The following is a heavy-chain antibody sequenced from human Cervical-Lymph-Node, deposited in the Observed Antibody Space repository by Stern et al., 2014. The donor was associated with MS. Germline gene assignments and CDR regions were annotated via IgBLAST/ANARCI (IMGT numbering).Heavy chain of an antibody. Sequence: QVQLQESGPGLVKPSGTLSLTCGGSISSANWWSWVRQPPGKALEWIGEIYHTGSTTYNPSVTSRVSMSVARPQNQLSVKLPSGTAADTAVYYCSRGLLESKYSDDDSYFESWGQGTLVTVSS. V-gene: IGHV4-4*02. D-gene: IGHD5-18*01. CDR2: IYHTGST. J-gene: IGHJ4*02. CDR1: GSISSANW. CDR3: SRGLLESKYSDDDSYFES.